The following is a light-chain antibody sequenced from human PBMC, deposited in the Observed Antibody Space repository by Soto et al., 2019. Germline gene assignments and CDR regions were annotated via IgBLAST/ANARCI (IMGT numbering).Light chain of an antibody. Sequence: QSVLSQSPSASASLGASVTLTCTLTPGHSTYAIAWYQQRPGQGPTFLMQINSDGSHTKGAGIPDRFSGSSSGAERYLTISNLQSEDEADYYCQAWDAGVVFGGGTKLTVL. CDR1: PGHSTYA. CDR3: QAWDAGVV. J-gene: IGLJ2*01. V-gene: IGLV4-69*01. CDR2: INSDGSH.